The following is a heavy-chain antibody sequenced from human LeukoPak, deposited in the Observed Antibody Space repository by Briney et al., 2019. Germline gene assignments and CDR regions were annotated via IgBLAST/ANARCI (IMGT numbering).Heavy chain of an antibody. CDR1: GFTFSSYA. D-gene: IGHD3-22*01. CDR2: ISGSGGST. CDR3: ATDRSSGYFRHPFDY. V-gene: IGHV3-23*01. J-gene: IGHJ4*02. Sequence: TGGSLRLSCAASGFTFSSYAMSWVRQAPGKGLEWVSTISGSGGSTYYADSVKGRFTISRDNSKNTLFLQMNSLSAEDTAVYYCATDRSSGYFRHPFDYWGQGTLVTVSS.